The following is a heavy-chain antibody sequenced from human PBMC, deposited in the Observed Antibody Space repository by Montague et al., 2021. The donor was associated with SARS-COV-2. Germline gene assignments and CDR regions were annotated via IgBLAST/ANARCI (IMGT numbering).Heavy chain of an antibody. Sequence: TLSLTCTVSGGSISSGSYYWSWIRQPAGKGLDWIGRIYTSGSTNYNPSLKSRVTISLYTSKNQFSLKLSSVTAADTAVYYCARGRLYYDSSGYYFDYWGQGTMVTVSS. CDR1: GGSISSGSYY. J-gene: IGHJ4*02. V-gene: IGHV4-61*02. D-gene: IGHD3-22*01. CDR3: ARGRLYYDSSGYYFDY. CDR2: IYTSGST.